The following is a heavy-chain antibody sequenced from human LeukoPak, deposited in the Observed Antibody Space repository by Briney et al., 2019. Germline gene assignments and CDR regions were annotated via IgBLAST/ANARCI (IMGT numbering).Heavy chain of an antibody. CDR3: ARQGGDSWFDP. CDR1: GGSFSGYY. J-gene: IGHJ5*02. Sequence: PSETLSLTCAVYGGSFSGYYWSWIRLPPGKGMEWIGYIYYSGSTNYNPSLKSRVTISVDTSKNQFSLKLSSVTAADTAVYYCARQGGDSWFDPWGQGTLVTVSS. CDR2: IYYSGST. D-gene: IGHD2-21*02. V-gene: IGHV4-59*08.